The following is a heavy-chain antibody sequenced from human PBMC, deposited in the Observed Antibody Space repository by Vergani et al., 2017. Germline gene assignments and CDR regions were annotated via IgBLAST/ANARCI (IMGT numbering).Heavy chain of an antibody. D-gene: IGHD6-13*01. Sequence: QVQLVQSGAEVKKPGSSVKVSCKASGGTFSSYTISWVRQAPGQGLEWMGRIIPILGIANYAQKFQGRVTITADKSTSTAYMELISLRSEDTAVYYCARWYSSSWYDLHYYYMDVWGKGTTVTVSS. CDR1: GGTFSSYT. CDR3: ARWYSSSWYDLHYYYMDV. J-gene: IGHJ6*03. CDR2: IIPILGIA. V-gene: IGHV1-69*02.